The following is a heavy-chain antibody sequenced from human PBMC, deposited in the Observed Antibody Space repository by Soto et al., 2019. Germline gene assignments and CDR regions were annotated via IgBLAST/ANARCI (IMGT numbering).Heavy chain of an antibody. Sequence: PSETLSLTCAVSGGSISSGGYYWSWIRQHPGKGLEWIGYIYYSGSTYYNPSLKSRVTISVDTSKNQFSLKLSSVTAADTAVYYCARTTTLAYCGGDCFRYFDYWGQGTLVTVSS. CDR1: GGSISSGGYY. D-gene: IGHD2-21*02. CDR2: IYYSGST. CDR3: ARTTTLAYCGGDCFRYFDY. V-gene: IGHV4-31*11. J-gene: IGHJ4*02.